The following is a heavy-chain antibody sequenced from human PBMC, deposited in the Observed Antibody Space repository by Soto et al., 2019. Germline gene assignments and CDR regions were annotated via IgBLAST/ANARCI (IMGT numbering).Heavy chain of an antibody. D-gene: IGHD1-26*01. J-gene: IGHJ6*02. CDR3: ARHRGVGATLYYYYGMDV. CDR1: GYTFTDYW. Sequence: PGESLKISCKGSGYTFTDYWIGWVRQLPGKGLEWMGIIYPGDSDTRYSPSFQGQVTITADKSTSTAYLQWNTLKASDTAMYYCARHRGVGATLYYYYGMDVWGQGTTVTVSS. V-gene: IGHV5-51*01. CDR2: IYPGDSDT.